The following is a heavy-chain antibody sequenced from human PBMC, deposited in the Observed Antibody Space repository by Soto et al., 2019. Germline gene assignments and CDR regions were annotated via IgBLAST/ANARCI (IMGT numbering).Heavy chain of an antibody. CDR2: IIPIFGTA. CDR1: GGTFSSYA. Sequence: VQLVQSGAEVKKPGSSVKVSCKASGGTFSSYAISWVRQAPGQGLEWMGGIIPIFGTANYAQKFQGRVTITADESTSTAYMELSSLRSEDTAVYYCARDRHVPDCTNGVCYSYYYYYGMDVWGQGTTVTVSS. V-gene: IGHV1-69*01. D-gene: IGHD2-8*01. CDR3: ARDRHVPDCTNGVCYSYYYYYGMDV. J-gene: IGHJ6*02.